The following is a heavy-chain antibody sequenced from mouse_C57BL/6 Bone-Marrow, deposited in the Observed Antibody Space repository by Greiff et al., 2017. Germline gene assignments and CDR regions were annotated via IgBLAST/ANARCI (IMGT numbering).Heavy chain of an antibody. V-gene: IGHV3-6*01. CDR1: GYSITSGYY. J-gene: IGHJ1*03. CDR2: ISYDGSN. D-gene: IGHD1-1*01. CDR3: ARDPYYGSDWYFDV. Sequence: DVKLVESGPGLVKPSQSLSLTCSVTGYSITSGYYWNWIRQFPGNKLEWMGYISYDGSNNYNPSLKNRISITRDTSKNQFFLKLNSVTTEDTATYYCARDPYYGSDWYFDVWGTGTTVTVSA.